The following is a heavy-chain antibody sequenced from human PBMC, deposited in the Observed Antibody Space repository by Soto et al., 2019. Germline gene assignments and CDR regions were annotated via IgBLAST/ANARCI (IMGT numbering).Heavy chain of an antibody. CDR3: VRVYGRSSCFFDS. V-gene: IGHV4-38-2*02. CDR1: GYSLTSGYH. J-gene: IGHJ4*02. CDR2: IYHSGTT. D-gene: IGHD6-6*01. Sequence: SETLSLTCTVSGYSLTSGYHWGWIRQPPGKGLEWIGTIYHSGTTYYNPSLMSRVTMSVDTSKNQFSLKVTSATAADTAVYFCVRVYGRSSCFFDSWGQGTLVTVSS.